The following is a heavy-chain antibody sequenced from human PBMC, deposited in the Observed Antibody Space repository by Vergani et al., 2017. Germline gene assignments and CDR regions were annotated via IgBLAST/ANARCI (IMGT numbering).Heavy chain of an antibody. CDR2: INPNSGGT. CDR3: ARERVRIAAANDAFDI. J-gene: IGHJ3*02. Sequence: QVQLVQSGVEVKKPGASVKVSCKASGYTFTGYYMHWVRQAPGQGLEWMGWINPNSGGTNYAQKFQGRVTMTRDTSISTAYMELSRLRSDDTAVYYCARERVRIAAANDAFDIWCQGTMVTVSS. V-gene: IGHV1-2*02. D-gene: IGHD6-13*01. CDR1: GYTFTGYY.